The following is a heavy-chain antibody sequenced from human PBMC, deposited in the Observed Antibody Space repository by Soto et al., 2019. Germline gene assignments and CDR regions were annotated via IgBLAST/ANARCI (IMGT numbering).Heavy chain of an antibody. CDR2: IIPIFGTA. D-gene: IGHD6-13*01. CDR1: GGTFSSYA. V-gene: IGHV1-69*13. Sequence: SVKVSCKASGGTFSSYAISWVRQAPGQGLEWMGGIIPIFGTANYAQKFQGRVTITADESTSTAYMELSSLRSEDTAVYYCARVKAAAGGDDFDIWGQGTMVTVSS. CDR3: ARVKAAAGGDDFDI. J-gene: IGHJ3*02.